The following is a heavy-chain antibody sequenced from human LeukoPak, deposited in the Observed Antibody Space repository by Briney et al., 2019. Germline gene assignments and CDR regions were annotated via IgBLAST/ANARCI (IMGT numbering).Heavy chain of an antibody. CDR2: ISDSGGST. V-gene: IGHV3-23*01. Sequence: GGSLRLSCAVSGITLSNYGMSWVRQAPGKGLEWVEGISDSGGSTKYADSVKGRFTISRDNPKNTLYLQMNSLRVEDTAVYFCAKRGVVIRVILVGFHKQAYYFDSWGQGALVTVSS. CDR1: GITLSNYG. CDR3: AKRGVVIRVILVGFHKQAYYFDS. D-gene: IGHD3-22*01. J-gene: IGHJ4*02.